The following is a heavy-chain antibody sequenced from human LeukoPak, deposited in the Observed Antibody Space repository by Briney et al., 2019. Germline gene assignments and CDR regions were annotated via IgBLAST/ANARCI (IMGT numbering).Heavy chain of an antibody. D-gene: IGHD3-10*01. CDR2: INAGNGNT. J-gene: IGHJ5*02. Sequence: GASVKVSCKASGYTFTSYAMHWVRQAPGQRLEWMGWINAGNGNTKYSQKFQGRVTITRDTSASTAYMELRSLRSDDTAVYYCARDHTINMVRGPQRRNWLDPWGQGTLVTVSS. CDR3: ARDHTINMVRGPQRRNWLDP. CDR1: GYTFTSYA. V-gene: IGHV1-3*01.